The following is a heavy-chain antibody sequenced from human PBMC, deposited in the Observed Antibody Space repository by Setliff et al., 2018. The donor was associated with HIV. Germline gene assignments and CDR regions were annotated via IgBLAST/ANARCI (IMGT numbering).Heavy chain of an antibody. CDR3: ARTSYYYNFWSGGPDY. Sequence: GGSLRLSCAASGFTFSSYWMHWVRQAPGKGLVWVSRINSDGSSTSYADSVKGRFTISRDNAKNTLYLQMNSLRAEDTAVYYCARTSYYYNFWSGGPDYWGQGTLVTVSS. V-gene: IGHV3-74*01. J-gene: IGHJ4*02. D-gene: IGHD3-3*01. CDR2: INSDGSST. CDR1: GFTFSSYW.